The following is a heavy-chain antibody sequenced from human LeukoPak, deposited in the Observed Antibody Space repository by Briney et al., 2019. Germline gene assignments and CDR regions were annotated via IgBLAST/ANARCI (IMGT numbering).Heavy chain of an antibody. V-gene: IGHV1-18*01. CDR3: VRLSGVLVPDDY. CDR1: GYTFTSYG. J-gene: IGHJ4*02. Sequence: ASVKVSCKASGYTFTSYGISWVRQAPGQGLEGMGWISACNGNTNYAQKLQGRVTMTTDRSTSKAYMEPRNLRADDTAVDNCVRLSGVLVPDDYWGQGTLVTVSS. D-gene: IGHD5-12*01. CDR2: ISACNGNT.